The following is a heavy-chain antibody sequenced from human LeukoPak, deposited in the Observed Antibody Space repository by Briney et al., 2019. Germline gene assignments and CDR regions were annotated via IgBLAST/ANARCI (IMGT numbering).Heavy chain of an antibody. V-gene: IGHV4-39*01. J-gene: IGHJ4*02. CDR1: GGSISSSSYY. CDR3: ARLIRDSSGFYYFDL. Sequence: SETLSLTCTVSGGSISSSSYYWGWIRQPPGKGLEWIGSIYYSGSTYYNPSLKSRVTISVDTSKNQFSLKLSSVTAADTAVYYCARLIRDSSGFYYFDLWGQGTLVTVSS. CDR2: IYYSGST. D-gene: IGHD3-22*01.